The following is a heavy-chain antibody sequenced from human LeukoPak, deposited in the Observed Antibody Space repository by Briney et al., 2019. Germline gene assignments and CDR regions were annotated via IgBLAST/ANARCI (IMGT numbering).Heavy chain of an antibody. CDR2: ISYDGSNK. V-gene: IGHV3-30*18. J-gene: IGHJ4*02. D-gene: IGHD1-26*01. CDR1: GFTFSSYG. CDR3: AKYSGSYSRLLDY. Sequence: GGSLRLSCAASGFTFSSYGTHWVRQAPGKGLEWVAVISYDGSNKYYADSVKGRFTISRDNSKNTLYLQMNSLRAEDTAVYYCAKYSGSYSRLLDYWGQGTLVTVSS.